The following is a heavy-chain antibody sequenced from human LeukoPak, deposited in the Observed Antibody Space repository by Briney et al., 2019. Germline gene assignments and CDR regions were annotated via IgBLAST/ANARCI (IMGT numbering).Heavy chain of an antibody. Sequence: SETLSLTCTVSGGSLSSSSYYWGWVRQPPGTGLEWLGSIYYSGSTYYNPSVKSRVTISVDTSKNQFSLKLSSVTAADTAVYYCARSGSYHPYFQHCGQGTLVTVSS. D-gene: IGHD1-26*01. V-gene: IGHV4-39*01. CDR1: GGSLSSSSYY. CDR3: ARSGSYHPYFQH. J-gene: IGHJ1*01. CDR2: IYYSGST.